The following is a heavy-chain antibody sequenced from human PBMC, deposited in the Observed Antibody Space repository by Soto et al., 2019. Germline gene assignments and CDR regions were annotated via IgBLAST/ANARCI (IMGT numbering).Heavy chain of an antibody. V-gene: IGHV4-39*07. CDR2: IYHSGST. J-gene: IGHJ4*02. CDR3: ARDQNGSGNYYTRYFDY. CDR1: GGSSISSNYC. D-gene: IGHD3-10*01. Sequence: SETLSLTCTVSGGSSISSNYCWCWIRKPPGKGLEWIGRIYHSGSTYYNPSIKSRVTISVDKSKNQFSLNLSSVTAADTAVYYCARDQNGSGNYYTRYFDYWGQGTLVTVSS.